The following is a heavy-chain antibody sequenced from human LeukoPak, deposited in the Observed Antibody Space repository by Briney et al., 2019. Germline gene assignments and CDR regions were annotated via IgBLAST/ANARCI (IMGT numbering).Heavy chain of an antibody. Sequence: ATSVKVSCKASGYTFTSYYMHWVRQAPGQGLEWTGIINPSGGSTSYAQKFQGRVTMTRDTSTSTVYMELSSLRSEDTAVYYCARAMITFGGVIVIFDYWGQGTLVTVSS. CDR3: ARAMITFGGVIVIFDY. V-gene: IGHV1-46*01. J-gene: IGHJ4*02. CDR1: GYTFTSYY. D-gene: IGHD3-16*02. CDR2: INPSGGST.